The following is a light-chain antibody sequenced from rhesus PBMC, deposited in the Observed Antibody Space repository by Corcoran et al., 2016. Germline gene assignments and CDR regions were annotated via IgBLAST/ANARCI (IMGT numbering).Light chain of an antibody. CDR1: QSISSW. CDR2: KAS. J-gene: IGKJ3*01. Sequence: DIQMTQSPSSLSASVGDTVTITCRASQSISSWLAWYQQKPGKAPKLLIYKASTFKRGVPARLSGSGSGTDFTLTISSLQSEDFATYYCQQYRSSPFTFGPGTKLDIK. CDR3: QQYRSSPFT. V-gene: IGKV1-22*01.